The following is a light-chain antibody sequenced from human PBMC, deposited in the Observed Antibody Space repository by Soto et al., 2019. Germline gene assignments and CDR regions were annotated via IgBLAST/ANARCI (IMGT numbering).Light chain of an antibody. CDR3: SSYAGSNTVGV. V-gene: IGLV2-8*01. Sequence: QSALTQPPSASGSPGQSVTISCTGTSSDIGGYNYVSWYQQHPGKAPKLLIYEVSKRPSGVPDRFSGSKSGNRASLTVSGLQAEDEADYFCSSYAGSNTVGVFGTGTQLTVL. CDR2: EVS. CDR1: SSDIGGYNY. J-gene: IGLJ1*01.